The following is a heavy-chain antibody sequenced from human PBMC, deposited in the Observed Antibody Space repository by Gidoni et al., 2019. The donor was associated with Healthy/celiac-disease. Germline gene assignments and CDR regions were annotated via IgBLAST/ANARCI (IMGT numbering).Heavy chain of an antibody. CDR3: ASYYGSEDAFDI. J-gene: IGHJ3*02. V-gene: IGHV4-39*01. CDR1: GGSISSSSYY. CDR2: IYYSGST. Sequence: QLQLQESGPGLVKPSETLSLTCTVSGGSISSSSYYWGWIRQPPGKGLEWIGSIYYSGSTYYNPSLKSRVTISVDTSKNQFSLKLSSVTAADTAVYYCASYYGSEDAFDIWGQGTMVTVSS. D-gene: IGHD3-10*01.